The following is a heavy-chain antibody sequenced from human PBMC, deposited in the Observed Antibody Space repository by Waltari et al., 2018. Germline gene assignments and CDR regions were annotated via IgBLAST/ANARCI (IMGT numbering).Heavy chain of an antibody. CDR3: ARSIGDYYDSSGYLY. CDR1: GGSISSGGYS. CDR2: ILHSGST. V-gene: IGHV4-30-2*01. D-gene: IGHD3-22*01. Sequence: QLQLQESGSGLVKPSQTLSLTCAVSGGSISSGGYSWSWIRQPPGKGREWIGYILHSGSTYYNPSLKSRVTISVDRSKNQFSLKLSSVTAADTAVYYCARSIGDYYDSSGYLYWGQGTLVTVSS. J-gene: IGHJ4*02.